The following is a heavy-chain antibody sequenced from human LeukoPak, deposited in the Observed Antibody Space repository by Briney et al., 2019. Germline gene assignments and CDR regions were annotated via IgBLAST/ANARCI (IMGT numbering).Heavy chain of an antibody. D-gene: IGHD1-14*01. CDR2: ISGSGGST. J-gene: IGHJ3*02. V-gene: IGHV3-23*01. CDR3: AKHKTPGRGAFDI. CDR1: GFTFGSYA. Sequence: GGSLRLSCAASGFTFGSYAMSWVRQAPGKGLEWVSAISGSGGSTYYADSVKGRFTISRDNSKNTLYLQMNSLRAEDTAVYYCAKHKTPGRGAFDIWGQGTMVTVSS.